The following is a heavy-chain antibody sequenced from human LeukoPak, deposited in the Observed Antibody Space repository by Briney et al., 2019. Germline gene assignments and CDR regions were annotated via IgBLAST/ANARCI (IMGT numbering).Heavy chain of an antibody. V-gene: IGHV3-48*01. CDR2: ISSSSSTI. CDR3: ARDVIAALPH. D-gene: IGHD6-6*01. J-gene: IGHJ4*02. Sequence: GGSLRLSCAASGFTFSSYSINWVRQAPGKGLEWVSYISSSSSTIYYADSVKGRFTISRDNAKNSLYLQMNSLRGEDTAVYYCARDVIAALPHWGQGTLVTVSS. CDR1: GFTFSSYS.